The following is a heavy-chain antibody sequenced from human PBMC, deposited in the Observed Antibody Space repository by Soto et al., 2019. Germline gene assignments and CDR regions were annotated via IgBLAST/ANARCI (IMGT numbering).Heavy chain of an antibody. CDR2: IYYSGST. Sequence: SETLSLTCTVSGGSISSYYWSWIRQPPGKGLEWIGYIYYSGSTNYNPSLKSRVTMSVDTSKNQFSLKLSSVTAADTAVYYCVRVKKQWLGIYYHYYGMDVWGQGTTVNVSS. CDR3: VRVKKQWLGIYYHYYGMDV. D-gene: IGHD6-19*01. J-gene: IGHJ6*02. CDR1: GGSISSYY. V-gene: IGHV4-59*01.